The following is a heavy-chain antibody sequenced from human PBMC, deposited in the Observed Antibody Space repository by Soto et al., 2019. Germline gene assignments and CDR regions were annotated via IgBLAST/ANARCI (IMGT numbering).Heavy chain of an antibody. CDR1: GGSIGSSSYY. J-gene: IGHJ4*02. CDR2: ISNSGST. V-gene: IGHV4-30-4*08. D-gene: IGHD5-18*01. Sequence: PSETLSLTCSVSGGSIGSSSYYFGWIRQPPGKGLEWIGYISNSGSTGYNPSLKTRLSMSVDRSKNQFTLRLTSVTAADTAVYFCATESGSTYGYFDHWGQGTQVTVSS. CDR3: ATESGSTYGYFDH.